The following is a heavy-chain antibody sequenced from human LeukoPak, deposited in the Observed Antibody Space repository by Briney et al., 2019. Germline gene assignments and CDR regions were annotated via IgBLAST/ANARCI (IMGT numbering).Heavy chain of an antibody. Sequence: GASVKISCKASGYTFTSYAMNWVRQAPGQGLEWMGWINTNTGNPTYAQGFTGRFVFSLDTSVSTAYLQISSLKAEDTAVYYCARDQSAVVPAAIGWFDPWGQGTLVTVSS. CDR2: INTNTGNP. V-gene: IGHV7-4-1*02. J-gene: IGHJ5*02. CDR3: ARDQSAVVPAAIGWFDP. D-gene: IGHD2-2*01. CDR1: GYTFTSYA.